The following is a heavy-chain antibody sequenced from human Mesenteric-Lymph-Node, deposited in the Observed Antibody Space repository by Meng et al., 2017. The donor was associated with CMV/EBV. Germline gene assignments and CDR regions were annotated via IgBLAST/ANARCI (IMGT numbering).Heavy chain of an antibody. CDR3: AKNRVIFGVARRYYGMDV. V-gene: IGHV3-23*05. D-gene: IGHD3-3*01. J-gene: IGHJ6*02. CDR2: ITSSSSDI. Sequence: SCKAFGGTFSSYPITWVRQAPGQGLEWVSSITSSSSDIFYADSVKGRFTISRDNSRNTMYLQMNSLRAEDTAVYYCAKNRVIFGVARRYYGMDVWGQGTTVTVSS. CDR1: GGTFSSYP.